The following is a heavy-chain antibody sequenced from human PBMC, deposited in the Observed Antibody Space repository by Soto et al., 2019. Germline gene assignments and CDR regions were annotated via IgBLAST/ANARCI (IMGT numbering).Heavy chain of an antibody. Sequence: QVQLVQSGAEVKKPGASVKVSCKASGYTFTSYGISWVRQAPGQGLEWMGWISAYNGNTNYAQKLQGRVTMTTDTXTXKADMELRSLRSDDTAVYYCARDGNYSSGWYWYFDLWGRGTLVTVSS. CDR2: ISAYNGNT. CDR1: GYTFTSYG. D-gene: IGHD6-19*01. V-gene: IGHV1-18*01. J-gene: IGHJ2*01. CDR3: ARDGNYSSGWYWYFDL.